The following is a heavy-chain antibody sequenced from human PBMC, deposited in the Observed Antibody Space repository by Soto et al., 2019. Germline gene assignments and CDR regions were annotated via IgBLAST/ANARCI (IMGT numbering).Heavy chain of an antibody. J-gene: IGHJ6*03. Sequence: QVQLQESGPGLVKPSQTLSLTCTVSGGSISSSNYYWSWIRQHPGKGLERIGNINYSGSTYYNPCLESRITTSVDTYNNQSSQRLSSVTAADTAVYFCARVKYSYMDVWGKGTTVTVSS. CDR2: INYSGST. CDR1: GGSISSSNYY. V-gene: IGHV4-31*03. D-gene: IGHD2-15*01. CDR3: ARVKYSYMDV.